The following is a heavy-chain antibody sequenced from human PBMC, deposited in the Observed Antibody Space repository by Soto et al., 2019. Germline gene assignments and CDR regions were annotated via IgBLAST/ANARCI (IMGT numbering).Heavy chain of an antibody. CDR2: IIPIFGTA. J-gene: IGHJ5*02. CDR3: ASPKPRMYSYGPGGWFDP. V-gene: IGHV1-69*13. CDR1: GGTFSSYA. D-gene: IGHD5-18*01. Sequence: GASVKVSCKASGGTFSSYAISWVRQAPGQGLEWMGGIIPIFGTANYAQKFQGRVTITADESTSTAYMELSSLRSEDTAVYYCASPKPRMYSYGPGGWFDPWGQGTLVTVSS.